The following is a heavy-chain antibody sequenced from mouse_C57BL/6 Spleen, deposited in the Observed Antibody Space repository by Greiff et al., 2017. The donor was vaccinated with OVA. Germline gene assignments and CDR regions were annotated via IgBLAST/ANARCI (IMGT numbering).Heavy chain of an antibody. CDR1: GFTFSDYY. Sequence: EVQVVESEGGLVQPGSSMKLSCTASGFTFSDYYMAWVRQVPEKGLEWVANINYDGSSTYYLDSLKSRFIISRDNAKNILYLQMSSLKSEDTATYYCARFYDYDGYFDVWGTGTTVTVSS. J-gene: IGHJ1*03. V-gene: IGHV5-16*01. CDR2: INYDGSST. D-gene: IGHD2-4*01. CDR3: ARFYDYDGYFDV.